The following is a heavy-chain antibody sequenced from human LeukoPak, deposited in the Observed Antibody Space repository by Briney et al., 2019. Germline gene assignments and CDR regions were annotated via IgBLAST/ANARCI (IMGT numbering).Heavy chain of an antibody. Sequence: SEALSLTCTVPGGSISSYYWSWIRQPPGKGLEWIGYIYYSGSTNYNPSLKSRVTISVDTSKNQFSLKLSSVTAAGTAVYYCARQMDTAMVTGHYYYYMDVWGKGTTVTVSS. D-gene: IGHD5-18*01. CDR3: ARQMDTAMVTGHYYYYMDV. J-gene: IGHJ6*03. V-gene: IGHV4-59*08. CDR1: GGSISSYY. CDR2: IYYSGST.